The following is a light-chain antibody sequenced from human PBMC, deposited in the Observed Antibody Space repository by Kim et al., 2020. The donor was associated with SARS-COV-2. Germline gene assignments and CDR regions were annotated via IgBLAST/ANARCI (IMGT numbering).Light chain of an antibody. J-gene: IGLJ2*01. Sequence: VTLSGRGTSSDIGGYTCVSLNQQEPGKAPQLIIYHFSQRPPGVSNRFSGSKSGNTASLTISGLQPEDEAHCYCSSYTSSSTGLFGGGTQLTVL. V-gene: IGLV2-14*03. CDR2: HFS. CDR3: SSYTSSSTGL. CDR1: SSDIGGYTC.